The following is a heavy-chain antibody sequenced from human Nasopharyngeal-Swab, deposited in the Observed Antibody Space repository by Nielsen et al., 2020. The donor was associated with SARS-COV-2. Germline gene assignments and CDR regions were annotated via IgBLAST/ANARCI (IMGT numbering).Heavy chain of an antibody. Sequence: RQAPGKGLEWIGNIYYSGSAYYNPSLKSRVTISVDTSKNQFSLKLSSVTAADTAVYYCARERGGPRDDSSGYLYYFDYWGQGTLVTVSS. CDR2: IYYSGSA. D-gene: IGHD3-22*01. J-gene: IGHJ4*02. CDR3: ARERGGPRDDSSGYLYYFDY. V-gene: IGHV4-39*07.